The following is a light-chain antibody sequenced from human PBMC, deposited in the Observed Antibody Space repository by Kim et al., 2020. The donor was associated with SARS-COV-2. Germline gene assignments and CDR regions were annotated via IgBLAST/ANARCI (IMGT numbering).Light chain of an antibody. CDR3: QHYNNFPLI. Sequence: EIVLTQSPATLSVSPGERATLSCRASQSVSSNLAWYQQKPGQAPSLLIYGASTRATGIPARFSGSGSGTEFTLTISSLQSEDIAVYYCQHYNNFPLIFGGGTKLEI. V-gene: IGKV3-15*01. CDR1: QSVSSN. J-gene: IGKJ4*01. CDR2: GAS.